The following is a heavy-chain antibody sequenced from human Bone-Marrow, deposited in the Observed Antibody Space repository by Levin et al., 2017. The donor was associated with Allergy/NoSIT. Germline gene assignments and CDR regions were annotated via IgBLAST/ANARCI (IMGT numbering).Heavy chain of an antibody. CDR2: ISSSSNTI. CDR1: GFTFSSYS. V-gene: IGHV3-48*01. D-gene: IGHD2/OR15-2a*01. CDR3: ARGYCNSHTCLDY. J-gene: IGHJ4*02. Sequence: SCAASGFTFSSYSMNWVRQAPGEGLEWVSYISSSSNTIYYADSVKGRFTISRDNAKNSVYLQMNSLRAEDTAVYFCARGYCNSHTCLDYWGQGSLVTVSS.